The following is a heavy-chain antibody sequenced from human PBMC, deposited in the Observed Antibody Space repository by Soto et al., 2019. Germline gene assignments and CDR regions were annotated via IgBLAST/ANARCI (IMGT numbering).Heavy chain of an antibody. J-gene: IGHJ5*02. Sequence: QVQLAQSGAEMTKPGSSVKVSCRASGGSFSDFAFSWVRQAPGQGLEWMGGIIPMFAATKYAQRLQDRVTITADESTNTVSLGVNSLPSEATAIYYYARGAIVAVPAALPPYHDYTNSRFAPGGQGTLATV. D-gene: IGHD2-2*01. CDR2: IIPMFAAT. CDR3: ARGAIVAVPAALPPYHDYTNSRFAP. CDR1: GGSFSDFA. V-gene: IGHV1-69*01.